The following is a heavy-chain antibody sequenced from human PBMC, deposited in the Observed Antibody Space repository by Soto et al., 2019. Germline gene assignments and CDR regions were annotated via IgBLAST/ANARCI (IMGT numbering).Heavy chain of an antibody. Sequence: SVKVSCKASGGIFSSYAISWVRQAPGQGLEWMGGIIPIFGTANDAQKFQGRVTITADESTSTAYMELSSLRSEDTAVYYCARERPGIAVAGTRGFDYWGQGTLVTVSS. CDR1: GGIFSSYA. J-gene: IGHJ4*02. V-gene: IGHV1-69*13. CDR3: ARERPGIAVAGTRGFDY. CDR2: IIPIFGTA. D-gene: IGHD6-19*01.